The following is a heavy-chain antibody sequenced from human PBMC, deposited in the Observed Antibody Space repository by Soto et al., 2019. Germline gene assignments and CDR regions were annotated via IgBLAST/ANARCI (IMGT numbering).Heavy chain of an antibody. Sequence: SQTLSLTCAISGDSVSSNSAAWNWIRQSPSRGLEWLGRTYYRSKWYNDYAVSVKSRITINPDTSKNQFSLQLNSVTPEDTAVYYCARSDIVVVPAAIRYYYYGMDVWGQGTTVTVSS. CDR1: GDSVSSNSAA. J-gene: IGHJ6*02. V-gene: IGHV6-1*01. CDR2: TYYRSKWYN. D-gene: IGHD2-2*01. CDR3: ARSDIVVVPAAIRYYYYGMDV.